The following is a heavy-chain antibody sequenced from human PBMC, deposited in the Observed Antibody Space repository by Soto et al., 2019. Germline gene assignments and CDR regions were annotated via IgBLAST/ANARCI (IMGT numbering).Heavy chain of an antibody. CDR1: GFTFGDYA. J-gene: IGHJ4*02. D-gene: IGHD1-7*01. CDR2: IRSKAYGGTT. V-gene: IGHV3-49*03. Sequence: GGSLRLSCTASGFTFGDYAMSWFRQAPGKGLEWVGFIRSKAYGGTTEYAASVKGRFTISRDDSKSIAYLQMNSLKTEDTAVYYCTRVISGTTPLSDYWGQGTLVTVSS. CDR3: TRVISGTTPLSDY.